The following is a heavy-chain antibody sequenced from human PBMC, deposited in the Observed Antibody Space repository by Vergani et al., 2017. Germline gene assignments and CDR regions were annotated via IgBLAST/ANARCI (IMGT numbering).Heavy chain of an antibody. D-gene: IGHD6-13*01. CDR1: GFTFSSYA. CDR3: AKVKYSSSWDDGDAFDI. Sequence: EVQLLESGGGLVQPGGSLRLSCAASGFTFSSYAMSWVRQAPGKGLEWVSAISGSGGSTYYADSVKGRFTISRDNSKNTLYLQMNSLRAEHTAVYYCAKVKYSSSWDDGDAFDIWGQGTMVTVSS. V-gene: IGHV3-23*01. J-gene: IGHJ3*02. CDR2: ISGSGGST.